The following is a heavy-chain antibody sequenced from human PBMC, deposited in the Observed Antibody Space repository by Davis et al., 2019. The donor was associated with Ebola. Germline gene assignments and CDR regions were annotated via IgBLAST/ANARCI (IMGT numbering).Heavy chain of an antibody. Sequence: MPSETLSLTCTVSGGSISSDVYYWNWVRQPPGKGLEWIGYIYYSGSTYYNPSLKSRVSISVDTSNNQFSLKLSSVSAADTAVYYCARGEGDGILFDSWYFDLWGRGTLVTVSS. CDR2: IYYSGST. V-gene: IGHV4-30-4*08. J-gene: IGHJ2*01. CDR3: ARGEGDGILFDSWYFDL. D-gene: IGHD2-15*01. CDR1: GGSISSDVYY.